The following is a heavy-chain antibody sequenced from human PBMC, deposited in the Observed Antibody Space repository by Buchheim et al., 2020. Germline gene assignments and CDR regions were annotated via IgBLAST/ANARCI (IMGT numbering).Heavy chain of an antibody. J-gene: IGHJ6*02. CDR3: SQNAYYYYGMDV. V-gene: IGHV3-30*03. CDR1: GFTFSSYG. CDR2: ISYDGSNK. Sequence: QVQLVESGGGVVQPGRSLRLSCAASGFTFSSYGMHWVRQAPGKGLEWVAVISYDGSNKYYADSVKGRFTIYRDNSKNKQNLQMNSLRAEDTAVYYCSQNAYYYYGMDVWGQGTT.